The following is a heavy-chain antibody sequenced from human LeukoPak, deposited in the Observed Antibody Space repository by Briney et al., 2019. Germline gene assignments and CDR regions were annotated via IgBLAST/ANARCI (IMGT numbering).Heavy chain of an antibody. V-gene: IGHV3-23*01. CDR2: ISGSGAKT. J-gene: IGHJ6*03. Sequence: PGGSLRLSCAASGFTFSTYAMSWVRQAPGKGLDWVSVISGSGAKTYYADSVGGRFTISRDNSKNTLYLQMNSLRAEDTAIYYCAKVPECSGYSCYRGYQYYYIDVWGKGTTVTVSS. CDR1: GFTFSTYA. CDR3: AKVPECSGYSCYRGYQYYYIDV. D-gene: IGHD2-2*02.